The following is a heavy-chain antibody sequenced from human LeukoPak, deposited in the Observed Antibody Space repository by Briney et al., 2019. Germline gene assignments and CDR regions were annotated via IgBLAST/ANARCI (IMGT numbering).Heavy chain of an antibody. CDR3: ARARSYSSSPLSYYGMDV. J-gene: IGHJ6*02. V-gene: IGHV3-48*02. CDR2: ISSSSSTI. D-gene: IGHD6-6*01. CDR1: GFTFSSYS. Sequence: GGSLRLSCAASGFTFSSYSMNWVRQAPGKGLEWVSYISSSSSTIYYADSVKGRFTISRDNAKNSLYLQMNSLRDEDTVVYYCARARSYSSSPLSYYGMDVWGQGTTVTVSS.